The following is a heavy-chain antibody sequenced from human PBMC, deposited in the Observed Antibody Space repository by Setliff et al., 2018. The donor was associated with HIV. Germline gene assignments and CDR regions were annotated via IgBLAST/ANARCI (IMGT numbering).Heavy chain of an antibody. J-gene: IGHJ4*02. V-gene: IGHV4-39*01. D-gene: IGHD6-19*01. CDR2: IYYSGST. CDR3: IIAYSSGWLAPMGFDS. CDR1: AGSIGSSTYY. Sequence: PSETLSLTCTVSAGSIGSSTYYWAWIRQPPGKGLEWIGTIYYSGSTYYNPSLKSRATISVDTSKNQFSLKLSSVTAADTAVYYCIIAYSSGWLAPMGFDSWGQGTLVTVSS.